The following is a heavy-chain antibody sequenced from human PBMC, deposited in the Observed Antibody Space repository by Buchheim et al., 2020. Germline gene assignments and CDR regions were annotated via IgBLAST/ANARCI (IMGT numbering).Heavy chain of an antibody. J-gene: IGHJ4*02. CDR1: GFTFSSYA. CDR3: EIDLFGYYYDSSGYDPGDY. Sequence: QVQLVESGGGVVQPGRSLRLSCAESGFTFSSYAMHWVRQAPGQGLEWVAVISYDGSNKYYADSVKGRFTISRDNSKNTLYLQINSLSAEDTAVYYCEIDLFGYYYDSSGYDPGDYWGQGTL. D-gene: IGHD3-22*01. CDR2: ISYDGSNK. V-gene: IGHV3-30*04.